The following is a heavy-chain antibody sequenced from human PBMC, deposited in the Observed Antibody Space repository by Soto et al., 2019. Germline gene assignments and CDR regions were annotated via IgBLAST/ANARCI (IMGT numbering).Heavy chain of an antibody. CDR1: GFDFSGST. V-gene: IGHV3-73*02. J-gene: IGHJ6*02. CDR3: FRENYCSYHGMDV. CDR2: IRSKDNSYAT. Sequence: EVQLVESGGGLVLPGGSLTLSCAGSGFDFSGSTIHWVRQASGKGLEWVGRIRSKDNSYATAYAVSVKGRFFISRDDSKTTAYLQMNSLKIDDTAVYYCFRENYCSYHGMDVWGQGTTVTVSS.